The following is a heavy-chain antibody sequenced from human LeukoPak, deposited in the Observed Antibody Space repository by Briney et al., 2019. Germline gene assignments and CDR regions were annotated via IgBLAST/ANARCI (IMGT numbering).Heavy chain of an antibody. Sequence: PGGSLRLSCAASGFTFSSYSMNWVRQAPGKGLEWVSSISSSSSYIYYADSVKGRFTISRDNAKNSLYLQMNSLRAEDTAVYYCARVSLSLVGATTRFFDYWGQGTLVTVSS. CDR2: ISSSSSYI. J-gene: IGHJ4*02. D-gene: IGHD1-26*01. CDR3: ARVSLSLVGATTRFFDY. CDR1: GFTFSSYS. V-gene: IGHV3-21*01.